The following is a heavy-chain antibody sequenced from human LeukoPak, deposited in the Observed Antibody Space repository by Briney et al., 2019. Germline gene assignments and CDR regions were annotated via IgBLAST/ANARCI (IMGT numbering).Heavy chain of an antibody. CDR1: GFSFSSYT. CDR3: ARDRGYSNYYLDY. Sequence: PGGSLRLSCAGSGFSFSSYTMHWVRQAPGKGLEWVAIIPYDGTNEYYADSVKGRFTISRDNSKNTLYLQMNSLRAEDTAVYYCARDRGYSNYYLDYWGQGTLVTVSS. D-gene: IGHD4-11*01. CDR2: IPYDGTNE. V-gene: IGHV3-30*04. J-gene: IGHJ4*02.